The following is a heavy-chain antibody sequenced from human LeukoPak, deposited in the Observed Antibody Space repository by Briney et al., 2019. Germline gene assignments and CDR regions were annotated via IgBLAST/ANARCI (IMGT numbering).Heavy chain of an antibody. V-gene: IGHV3-30*02. CDR2: IRFDGSEK. CDR3: ANSPYYYDSSGYYFDY. CDR1: GFSFSSYG. Sequence: PGGSLRLSCVASGFSFSSYGMHWVRRAPGKGLEWMTFIRFDGSEKYYADSVKGRFTISRDYSKNMLYLQMNSLRAEDTAVYYCANSPYYYDSSGYYFDYWGQGTLVTVSS. J-gene: IGHJ4*02. D-gene: IGHD3-22*01.